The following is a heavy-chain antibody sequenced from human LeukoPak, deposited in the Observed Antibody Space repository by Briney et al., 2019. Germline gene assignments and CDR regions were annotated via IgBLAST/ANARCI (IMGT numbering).Heavy chain of an antibody. J-gene: IGHJ4*02. V-gene: IGHV1-2*02. CDR3: ARDFTQILRGSGSYLILGNDLYYFDY. D-gene: IGHD3-10*01. CDR2: INPNSGGT. Sequence: ASMKVSCKASGYTFTGYYMHWVRQAPGQGLEWMGWINPNSGGTNYAQKFQGRVTMTRDTSISTAYMELSRLRSDDTAVYYCARDFTQILRGSGSYLILGNDLYYFDYWGQGTLVTVSS. CDR1: GYTFTGYY.